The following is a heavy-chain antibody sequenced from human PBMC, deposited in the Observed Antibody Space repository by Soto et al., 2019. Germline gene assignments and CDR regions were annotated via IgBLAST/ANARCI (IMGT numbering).Heavy chain of an antibody. D-gene: IGHD3-22*01. J-gene: IGHJ4*02. CDR3: ASERDLSGYPFDY. CDR1: GVTVSSNY. V-gene: IGHV3-48*01. Sequence: GGSLRLCCAAAGVTVSSNYMNWVRQAPGKGLEWVSYISSSSSTIYYADSVKGRFTISRDNAKNSLYLQMNSLRAEDTAVYYCASERDLSGYPFDYWGQGTLVTVSS. CDR2: ISSSSSTI.